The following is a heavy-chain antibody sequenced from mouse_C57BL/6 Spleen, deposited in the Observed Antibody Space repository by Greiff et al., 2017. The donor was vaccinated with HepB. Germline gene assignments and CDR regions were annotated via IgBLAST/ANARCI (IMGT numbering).Heavy chain of an antibody. CDR1: GFSLTSYG. CDR2: IWSDGST. D-gene: IGHD2-1*01. J-gene: IGHJ4*01. CDR3: ARQEVYYGNYRAMDY. V-gene: IGHV2-6-1*01. Sequence: QVQLQQSGPGLVAPSQSLSITCTVSGFSLTSYGVHWVRQPPGKGLEWLVVIWSDGSTTYNSALKSRLSISKDNSKSQVFLKMNSLQTDDTAMYYCARQEVYYGNYRAMDYWGQGTSVTVSS.